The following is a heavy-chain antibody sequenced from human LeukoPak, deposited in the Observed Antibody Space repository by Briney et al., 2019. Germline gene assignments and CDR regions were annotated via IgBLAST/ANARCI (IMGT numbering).Heavy chain of an antibody. J-gene: IGHJ4*02. Sequence: GGSLRLSCTASGFAFSNYWMNWVRQAPGKGLEWVANINQDGNEKYYVDSVKGRSTISRDNSKNTLYLQMNSLRAEDTAVYYCAKLTYYDFRGGAYFDYWGQGTLVTVSS. CDR1: GFAFSNYW. D-gene: IGHD3-3*01. CDR3: AKLTYYDFRGGAYFDY. CDR2: INQDGNEK. V-gene: IGHV3-7*03.